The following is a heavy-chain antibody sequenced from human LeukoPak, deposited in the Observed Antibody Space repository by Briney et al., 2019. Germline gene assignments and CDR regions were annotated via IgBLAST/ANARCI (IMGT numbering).Heavy chain of an antibody. J-gene: IGHJ4*02. CDR1: GFTFSSYN. D-gene: IGHD1-7*01. Sequence: GGSLRLSCAASGFTFSSYNMNWVRQAPGKGLEWVSSISSSSSYIYYADSVKGRFTISRDNAKNSLYLQMNSLRAEDTAVYYCARGITGTTGIDYWGQGTLVTVSS. V-gene: IGHV3-21*01. CDR3: ARGITGTTGIDY. CDR2: ISSSSSYI.